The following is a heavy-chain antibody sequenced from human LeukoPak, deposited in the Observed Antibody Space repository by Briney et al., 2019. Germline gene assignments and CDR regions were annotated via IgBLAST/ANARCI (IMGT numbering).Heavy chain of an antibody. J-gene: IGHJ4*02. CDR3: VRHEGSGYFYN. Sequence: SETLSLTCTVSGGSISSYYWSWIRQPPGKGLEWIGYIYYSGSANYNPSLKSRVTISVDTSKNQFSLKLRSVTAADTAVYYCVRHEGSGYFYNWGQGTLVTVSS. CDR1: GGSISSYY. V-gene: IGHV4-59*08. D-gene: IGHD3-22*01. CDR2: IYYSGSA.